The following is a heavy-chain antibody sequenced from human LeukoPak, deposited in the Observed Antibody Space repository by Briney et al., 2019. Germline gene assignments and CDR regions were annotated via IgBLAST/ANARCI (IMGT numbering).Heavy chain of an antibody. J-gene: IGHJ4*02. V-gene: IGHV3-7*01. Sequence: GGSLRLPCAASGFTFSAYWMSWVRQAPGKGLEWVANIKDDGSDKYYVDSVKGRFTISRDNAKNSLYLQMNSLRDDDTAVYYCARAAGGTSRDYWGQGTLVTVSS. D-gene: IGHD1-26*01. CDR1: GFTFSAYW. CDR2: IKDDGSDK. CDR3: ARAAGGTSRDY.